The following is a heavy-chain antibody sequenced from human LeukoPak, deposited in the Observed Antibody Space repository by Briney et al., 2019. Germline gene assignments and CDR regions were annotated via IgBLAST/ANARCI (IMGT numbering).Heavy chain of an antibody. J-gene: IGHJ4*02. D-gene: IGHD3-22*01. V-gene: IGHV3-30-3*01. CDR2: ISYDGSNK. Sequence: GRSLRLSCAASGFTFSSYAMHWVRQAPGKGLEWVAAISYDGSNKYYADSVKGRLNTLYLQMNSLRAEDTAVYYCARPVGYYSYFDYWGQGTLVTVSS. CDR3: ARPVGYYSYFDY. CDR1: GFTFSSYA.